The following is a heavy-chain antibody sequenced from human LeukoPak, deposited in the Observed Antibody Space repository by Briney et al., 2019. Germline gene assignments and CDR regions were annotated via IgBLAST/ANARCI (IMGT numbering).Heavy chain of an antibody. CDR1: GGSISPYY. Sequence: SETLSLTCTVSGGSISPYYWSWLRQPPGKGLEWIGYIHYSGTTNYNPSLKSRVTISVDTSKNQFSLNLSSVTAADTAVYYCARDSSGYDVTYYFDYWGQGTLVTVSS. V-gene: IGHV4-59*01. J-gene: IGHJ4*02. CDR3: ARDSSGYDVTYYFDY. CDR2: IHYSGTT. D-gene: IGHD5-12*01.